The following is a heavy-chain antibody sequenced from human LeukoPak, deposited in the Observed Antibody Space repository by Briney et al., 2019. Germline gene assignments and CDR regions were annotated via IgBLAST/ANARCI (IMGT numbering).Heavy chain of an antibody. CDR3: ARTGSLQYRLTSAPLDY. CDR2: ISTSSSYI. J-gene: IGHJ4*02. V-gene: IGHV3-21*01. CDR1: GFTSSSYS. Sequence: GGSLRLSCAASGFTSSSYSMNWVRQAPGKGLEWVSFISTSSSYIYYADSVKGRFTISRDNAKKSLYLQMSSLRAEDTGVYYCARTGSLQYRLTSAPLDYWGQGTLVTVSS. D-gene: IGHD3-9*01.